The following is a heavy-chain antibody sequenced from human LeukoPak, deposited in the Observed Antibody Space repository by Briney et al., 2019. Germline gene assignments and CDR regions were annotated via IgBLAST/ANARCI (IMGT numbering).Heavy chain of an antibody. J-gene: IGHJ6*03. D-gene: IGHD3-9*01. CDR3: ARLSQLRYFDRSRYYYYYYMDV. V-gene: IGHV4-34*01. Sequence: SETLPLTCAVYGGSFSGYYWSWIRQPPGKGLEWIGEINHSGSTNYNPSLKSRVTISVDTSKNQFSLKLSSVTAADTAVYYCARLSQLRYFDRSRYYYYYYMDVWGKGTTVTISS. CDR1: GGSFSGYY. CDR2: INHSGST.